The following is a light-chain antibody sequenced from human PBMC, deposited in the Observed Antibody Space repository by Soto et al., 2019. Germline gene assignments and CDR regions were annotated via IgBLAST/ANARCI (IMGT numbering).Light chain of an antibody. Sequence: EIQMTQSPASLSASVGERVTLTCRASHTIVTYLNWYQQKAGKVPEVLIYGTSTLQPGVPSRFTGSGYGTDFTLTINNVQPEDFATYYCQQFYYYPHTFGQGTKLEVK. CDR3: QQFYYYPHT. CDR2: GTS. V-gene: IGKV1-39*01. CDR1: HTIVTY. J-gene: IGKJ2*01.